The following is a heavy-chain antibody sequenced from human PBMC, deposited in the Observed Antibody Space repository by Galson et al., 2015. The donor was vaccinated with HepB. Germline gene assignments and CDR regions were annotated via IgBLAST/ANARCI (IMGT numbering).Heavy chain of an antibody. D-gene: IGHD3-22*01. CDR3: ARTSPYYYDSSGYYYSLPTYWYFDL. Sequence: SLRLSCAASGFTFGSYAMTWVRQAPGKGLEWVSSFSGGGGSTYYADSVKGRFTISRDNSKNTLNLQMNSLRVEDTAVYYCARTSPYYYDSSGYYYSLPTYWYFDLWGRGTLVTVSS. J-gene: IGHJ2*01. CDR1: GFTFGSYA. V-gene: IGHV3-23*01. CDR2: FSGGGGST.